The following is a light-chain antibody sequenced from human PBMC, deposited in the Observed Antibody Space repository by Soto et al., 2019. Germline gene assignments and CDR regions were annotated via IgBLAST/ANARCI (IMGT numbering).Light chain of an antibody. Sequence: EILLTQSPGTLSLSPGDRATLSCRASQSPGSTFLAWYQQKSGQSPRLLIYGASDRATDVPDRFSGSGSGADFTLTISRLEPEDFAVYFCQQYGRLPLSFGGGTKVEIK. V-gene: IGKV3-20*01. J-gene: IGKJ4*01. CDR2: GAS. CDR1: QSPGSTF. CDR3: QQYGRLPLS.